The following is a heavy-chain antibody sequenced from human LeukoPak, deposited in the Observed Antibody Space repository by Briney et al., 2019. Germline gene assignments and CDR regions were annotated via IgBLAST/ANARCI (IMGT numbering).Heavy chain of an antibody. CDR2: VYYSGGT. D-gene: IGHD3-10*01. V-gene: IGHV4-59*02. CDR3: ARNRYYYGSGTYGVPNWFDP. J-gene: IGHJ5*02. Sequence: PSETLSLTCTVSGGSVSGFYWSWIRQPPGKGLEWIGSVYYSGGTNYNPSLKSRVAISADTSKNQFSLKLSSVTAADTAVYYCARNRYYYGSGTYGVPNWFDPWGQGTLVTVSS. CDR1: GGSVSGFY.